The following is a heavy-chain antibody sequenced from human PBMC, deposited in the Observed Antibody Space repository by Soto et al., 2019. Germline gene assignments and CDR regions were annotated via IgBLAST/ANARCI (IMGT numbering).Heavy chain of an antibody. CDR3: ARELHGGSYGMDV. V-gene: IGHV3-13*01. CDR1: GFTFSNYD. J-gene: IGHJ6*02. Sequence: DVQLVESGGGLVQPGGSLRLSCAASGFTFSNYDMHWVRQVTGKGLEWVSGITTAGDTYYPGSVKGRFTISREKAKNSLYLQMNSLSAGDTAVYYCARELHGGSYGMDVWGQGTTVTVSS. CDR2: ITTAGDT.